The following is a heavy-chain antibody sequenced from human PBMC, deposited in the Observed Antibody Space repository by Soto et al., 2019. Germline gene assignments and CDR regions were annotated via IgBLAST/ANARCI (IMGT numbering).Heavy chain of an antibody. D-gene: IGHD1-1*01. J-gene: IGHJ4*02. CDR1: GFSLSNARMG. CDR3: ARMCGTGTRGTFDY. V-gene: IGHV2-26*01. CDR2: IFSNDEK. Sequence: QVTLKESGPVLVKPTETLTLTCTVSGFSLSNARMGVSWIRQPPGKALEWLAHIFSNDEKSYSTSLTSRITISKDTSKSQVVLTMTNMDPVDTATYYCARMCGTGTRGTFDYWGQGTLVTVSS.